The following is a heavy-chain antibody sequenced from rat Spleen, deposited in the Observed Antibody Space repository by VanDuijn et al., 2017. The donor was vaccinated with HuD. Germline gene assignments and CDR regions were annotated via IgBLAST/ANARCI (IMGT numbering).Heavy chain of an antibody. Sequence: EVQLVESGGGLVQPGGSLRLSCAASGFTFTNYYMAWVRQAPTKGLEWVDYISTGGDNTYYRDSVKGRFTISRDNAKSTLYLQLDSLRSEDTATYYCATDTFYDGTYYPGGFDYWGQGVMVTVSS. CDR3: ATDTFYDGTYYPGGFDY. V-gene: IGHV5-27*01. D-gene: IGHD1-12*02. CDR1: GFTFTNYY. J-gene: IGHJ2*01. CDR2: ISTGGDNT.